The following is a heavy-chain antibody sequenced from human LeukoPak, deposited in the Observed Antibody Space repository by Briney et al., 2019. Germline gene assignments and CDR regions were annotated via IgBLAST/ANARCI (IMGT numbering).Heavy chain of an antibody. Sequence: SETLSLTCAVYGGSFSGYYWGWIRHPPGKGLEWIGEINHSGSTNYNPSLKSRVTISVDTSKNQFSLKLSSVTAADTAVYYCARTSGSSHFDYWGQGTLVTVSS. D-gene: IGHD1-26*01. J-gene: IGHJ4*02. V-gene: IGHV4-34*01. CDR3: ARTSGSSHFDY. CDR2: INHSGST. CDR1: GGSFSGYY.